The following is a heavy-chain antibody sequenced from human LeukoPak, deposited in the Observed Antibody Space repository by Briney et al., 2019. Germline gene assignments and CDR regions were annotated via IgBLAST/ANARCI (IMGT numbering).Heavy chain of an antibody. D-gene: IGHD6-13*01. J-gene: IGHJ5*02. CDR3: ARPGYSSSWYNWFDP. Sequence: SETLSLTCAVYGGSLSGYYWSWIRQPPGKGLEWIGEINHSGSTNYNPSLKSRVTISVDTSKNQFSLKLSSVTAADTAVYYCARPGYSSSWYNWFDPWGQGTLVTVSS. CDR1: GGSLSGYY. V-gene: IGHV4-34*01. CDR2: INHSGST.